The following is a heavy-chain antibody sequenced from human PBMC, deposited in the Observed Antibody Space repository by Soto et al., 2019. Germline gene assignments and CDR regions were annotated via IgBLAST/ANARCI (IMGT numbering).Heavy chain of an antibody. CDR1: GFTFDDYA. J-gene: IGHJ4*02. CDR2: ISWNSGSI. D-gene: IGHD2-2*01. V-gene: IGHV3-9*01. CDR3: AKEKGAVPAAMIDY. Sequence: GGSLRLSCAASGFTFDDYAMHWVRQAPGKGLEWVSGISWNSGSIGYADSVKGRFTISRDNAKNSLYLQMNSLRAEDTALYYCAKEKGAVPAAMIDYWGQGTLVTVSS.